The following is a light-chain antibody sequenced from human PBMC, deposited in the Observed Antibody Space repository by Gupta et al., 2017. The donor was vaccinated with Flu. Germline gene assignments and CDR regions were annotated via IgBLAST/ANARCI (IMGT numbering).Light chain of an antibody. J-gene: IGKJ1*01. V-gene: IGKV1-5*03. CDR3: QQYDNSPRT. CDR1: RTITTW. Sequence: SVGDRVTITCRASRTITTWLAWYQQKPGKAPKLLIYKASNLQSGVPSRFSGSGSGTEFTLTISSLQPDDIATYYCQQYDNSPRTFGPGTKVEVK. CDR2: KAS.